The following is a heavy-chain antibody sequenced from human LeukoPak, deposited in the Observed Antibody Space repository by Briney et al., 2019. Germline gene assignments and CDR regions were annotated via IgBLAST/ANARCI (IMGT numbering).Heavy chain of an antibody. Sequence: PSETLSLTCAVYGGSFSGYYWSWIRQPPGKGLEWIGEINHSGSTNYNPSLKSRVTISVDTSKNQFSLKLSSVTAADTAVYYCARKLPRRVSSSHRFDPWGQGTLVTVSS. J-gene: IGHJ5*02. D-gene: IGHD6-13*01. CDR2: INHSGST. CDR3: ARKLPRRVSSSHRFDP. CDR1: GGSFSGYY. V-gene: IGHV4-34*01.